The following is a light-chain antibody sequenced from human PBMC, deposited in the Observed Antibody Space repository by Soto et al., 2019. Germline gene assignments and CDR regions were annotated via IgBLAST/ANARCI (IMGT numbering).Light chain of an antibody. CDR1: QSVSSSF. Sequence: EIVLTQSPGTLSLSPGERATLSCRASQSVSSSFLAWYQQKPGQAPRLLIHGVSNRAAVIPDRFSGSGSGTDFTLTISRLEPEDFAVYYCQQYGNSPITFGQGTRLEFK. V-gene: IGKV3-20*01. CDR3: QQYGNSPIT. CDR2: GVS. J-gene: IGKJ5*01.